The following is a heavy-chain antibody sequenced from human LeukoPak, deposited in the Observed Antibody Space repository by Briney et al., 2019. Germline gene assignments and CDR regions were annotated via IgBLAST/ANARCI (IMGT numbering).Heavy chain of an antibody. J-gene: IGHJ4*02. CDR2: IRSKAYGGTT. D-gene: IGHD3-3*01. CDR3: TRFLEWLLYFDY. Sequence: KPGRSLRLSCTASGFTFGDYAMSWVRQAPGKGLEWVGFIRSKAYGGTTEYAASVKGRFTISRDDSKSIAYLQVNSLKTEDTAVIYCTRFLEWLLYFDYWGQGTLVTVSS. V-gene: IGHV3-49*04. CDR1: GFTFGDYA.